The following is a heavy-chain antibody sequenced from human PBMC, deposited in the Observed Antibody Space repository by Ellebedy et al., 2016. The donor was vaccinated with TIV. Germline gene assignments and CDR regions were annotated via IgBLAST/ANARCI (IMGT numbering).Heavy chain of an antibody. CDR3: ARDGGYVLRFLEWLGGYGMDV. J-gene: IGHJ6*02. D-gene: IGHD3-3*01. CDR1: GGTFSSYA. CDR2: IIPIFGTA. Sequence: SVKVSCXASGGTFSSYAISWVRQAPGQGLEWMGGIIPIFGTANYAQKFQGRVTITRDTSASTAYMELSSLRSEDTAVYYCARDGGYVLRFLEWLGGYGMDVWGQGTTVTVSS. V-gene: IGHV1-69*05.